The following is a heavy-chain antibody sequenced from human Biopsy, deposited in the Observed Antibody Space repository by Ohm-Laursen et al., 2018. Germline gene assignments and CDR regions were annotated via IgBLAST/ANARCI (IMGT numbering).Heavy chain of an antibody. V-gene: IGHV1-2*02. CDR1: SYTFTDYN. CDR3: ARDPLNGHKHFDY. D-gene: IGHD2-21*01. Sequence: SVKVSCKASSYTFTDYNIHWMRQAPGQGLEWLGYINCKTGATNYAQKFQGTVTMTRDTSISTVYLSLGSLRSSDTAIYYCARDPLNGHKHFDYWGQGSLVTVSS. J-gene: IGHJ4*02. CDR2: INCKTGAT.